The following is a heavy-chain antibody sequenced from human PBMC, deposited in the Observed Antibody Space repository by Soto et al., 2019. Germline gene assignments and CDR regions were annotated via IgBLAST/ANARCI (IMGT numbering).Heavy chain of an antibody. D-gene: IGHD3-3*01. CDR1: GFSFGSYA. J-gene: IGHJ4*02. Sequence: DVQLWESGGGLVQPGGSLRLSCAASGFSFGSYALSWVRQAPGKGLEGVSTISGSDGKTFYADSVKGRFSISGDTSQSTLYLQMNSLRADDTAMYYCARWSYLDYWGQGTRVTVSS. CDR3: ARWSYLDY. V-gene: IGHV3-23*01. CDR2: ISGSDGKT.